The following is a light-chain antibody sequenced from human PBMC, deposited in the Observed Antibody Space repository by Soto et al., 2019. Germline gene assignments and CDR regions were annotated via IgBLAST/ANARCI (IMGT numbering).Light chain of an antibody. CDR3: QSYDSSLSALYV. CDR1: SSNIGAGYD. J-gene: IGLJ1*01. Sequence: QSVLTQPPSVSGAPGQRVTISCTGSSSNIGAGYDVHWYQQLPGTAPKLLIYGNSNRPSGVPDRFSGSKSGTTASLAITGLQAEDEDDYYCQSYDSSLSALYVFGTGTKLTVL. CDR2: GNS. V-gene: IGLV1-40*01.